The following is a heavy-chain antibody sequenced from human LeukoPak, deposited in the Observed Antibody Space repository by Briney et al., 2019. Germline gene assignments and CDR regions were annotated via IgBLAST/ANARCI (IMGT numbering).Heavy chain of an antibody. V-gene: IGHV3-72*01. D-gene: IGHD3-22*01. CDR3: TRVGDYSSSWNY. CDR2: SRNKANSYST. Sequence: PGGSLRLSCAVSGFTFSDHYMDWVRQAPGKGLEWVGRSRNKANSYSTDYAASVIGRFTISRDDSKNSLGLQMNSLKIEDTAMYYCTRVGDYSSSWNYWGQGTLVTVSS. CDR1: GFTFSDHY. J-gene: IGHJ4*02.